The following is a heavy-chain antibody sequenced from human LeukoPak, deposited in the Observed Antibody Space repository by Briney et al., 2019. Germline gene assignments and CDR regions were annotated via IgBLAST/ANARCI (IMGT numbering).Heavy chain of an antibody. CDR1: GGTVSSYA. J-gene: IGHJ6*02. V-gene: IGHV1-69*04. CDR2: FIPIFAIA. Sequence: GASVKVSCKASGGTVSSYAISWVRQAPGQGLEWMGRFIPIFAIANYAQKFQGRVTITADKSTSTAYMELSSLRAEDTAVYYCARDLQISDYDFWSGLYGMDVWGQRTTVTVSS. CDR3: ARDLQISDYDFWSGLYGMDV. D-gene: IGHD3-3*01.